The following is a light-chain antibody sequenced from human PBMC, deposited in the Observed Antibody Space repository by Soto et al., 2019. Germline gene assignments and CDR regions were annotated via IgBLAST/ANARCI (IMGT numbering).Light chain of an antibody. CDR3: QQYNSYSPLT. V-gene: IGKV1-5*03. J-gene: IGKJ4*01. CDR2: KAS. CDR1: QSISSW. Sequence: DIQMTQSPSPLSASVGDRVTITCRASQSISSWLAWYQQKPGKAPKLLIYKASSLESGVPSRFSGSGSGTEFTLTISSLQPDDFATYYCQQYNSYSPLTFGGGTKVEIK.